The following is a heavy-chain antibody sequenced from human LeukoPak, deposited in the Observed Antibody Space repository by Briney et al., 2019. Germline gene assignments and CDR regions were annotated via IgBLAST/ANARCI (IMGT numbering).Heavy chain of an antibody. D-gene: IGHD3-9*01. CDR1: GGSISGYY. J-gene: IGHJ4*02. Sequence: NPSETLSLTCAVYGGSISGYYWSWIRQTPRKGLEWVGEIHYTGAASYNPSLKSRATIAIETSKNQVSLRLSYVTAADTAVYYCTRGNILSGYCFDFWGQGALVTVSS. V-gene: IGHV4-34*01. CDR2: IHYTGAA. CDR3: TRGNILSGYCFDF.